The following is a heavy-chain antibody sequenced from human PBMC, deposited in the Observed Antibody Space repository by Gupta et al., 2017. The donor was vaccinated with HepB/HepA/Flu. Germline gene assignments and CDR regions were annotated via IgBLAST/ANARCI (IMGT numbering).Heavy chain of an antibody. CDR2: ISYDGSNK. J-gene: IGHJ6*02. V-gene: IGHV3-30*18. D-gene: IGHD3-3*01. CDR1: GFPFGSYG. CDR3: AKEYSRITSCGVVIGGMDV. Sequence: QVQLVESGGGVVQPGRSLRLSCAASGFPFGSYGMHWVRQAPGKGLEWVAVISYDGSNKYYADSVKGRFTISRDNSKNTLYLQMNSLRAEETAVYYCAKEYSRITSCGVVIGGMDVWGQGTTVTVSS.